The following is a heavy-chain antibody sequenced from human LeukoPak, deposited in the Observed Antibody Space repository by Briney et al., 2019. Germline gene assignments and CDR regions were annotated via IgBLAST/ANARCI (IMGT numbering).Heavy chain of an antibody. CDR3: AGRITMVRGVIIGGLDV. CDR1: GYTFTSYD. CDR2: MNPNSGNT. Sequence: ASVKVSCKASGYTFTSYDINWVRQATGQGLEWMGWMNPNSGNTGYAQKFQGRVTMTRNTSISTAYMELSSLRSEDTAVYYCAGRITMVRGVIIGGLDVWGQGTTVTVSS. J-gene: IGHJ6*02. D-gene: IGHD3-10*01. V-gene: IGHV1-8*01.